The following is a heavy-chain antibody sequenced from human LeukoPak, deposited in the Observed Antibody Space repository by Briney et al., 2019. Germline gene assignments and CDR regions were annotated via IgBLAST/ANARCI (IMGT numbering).Heavy chain of an antibody. V-gene: IGHV4-39*01. CDR2: IYYSGST. CDR1: GGSISSSSYY. J-gene: IGHJ4*02. Sequence: PSETLSLTCTVSGGSISSSSYYWGWIRQPPGKGLEWIGSIYYSGSTYYNPSLKSRVTISVDTSKNQFSLKLSSVTAADTAVYYCARLEATIGVYWGQGTLVTVSS. CDR3: ARLEATIGVY. D-gene: IGHD5-24*01.